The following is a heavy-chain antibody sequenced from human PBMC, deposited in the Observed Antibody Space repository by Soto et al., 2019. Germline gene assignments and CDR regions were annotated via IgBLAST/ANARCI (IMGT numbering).Heavy chain of an antibody. D-gene: IGHD2-21*02. CDR1: GGSFSGYY. J-gene: IGHJ6*02. Sequence: SETLSLTCAVYGGSFSGYYWSWIRQPPEKGLEWIGEINHSGSTNYNPSLKSRVTISVDTSKNQFSLKLSSVTAADTAVYYCATQLYCGGDCYPADVWGQGTTVTVSS. CDR2: INHSGST. CDR3: ATQLYCGGDCYPADV. V-gene: IGHV4-34*01.